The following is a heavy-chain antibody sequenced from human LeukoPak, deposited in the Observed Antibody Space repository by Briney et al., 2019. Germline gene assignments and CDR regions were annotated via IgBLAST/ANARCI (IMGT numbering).Heavy chain of an antibody. CDR1: GFTFSSYA. CDR2: ISGSGGST. V-gene: IGHV3-23*01. D-gene: IGHD1-7*01. CDR3: ARAETGTTSGVDY. J-gene: IGHJ4*02. Sequence: GGSLRLSCAASGFTFSSYAMSWVRQAPGKGLEWVSAISGSGGSTYYADSVKGRFTISRVNSKNTLYLQMNSLRAEDTAVYYCARAETGTTSGVDYWGQGTLVTVSS.